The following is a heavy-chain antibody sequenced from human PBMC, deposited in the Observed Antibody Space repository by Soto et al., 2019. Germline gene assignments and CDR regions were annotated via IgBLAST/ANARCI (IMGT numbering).Heavy chain of an antibody. CDR2: INHSGST. V-gene: IGHV4-34*01. CDR3: ASSVRYGYHYFDF. Sequence: SETLSLTCAVYGGSFSGYYWSWIRQPPGKGLEWIGEINHSGSTNYNPSLKSRVTISVDTSKNQFSLKLSSVTAADTAVYYCASSVRYGYHYFDFWGQGTPVTVSS. J-gene: IGHJ4*03. CDR1: GGSFSGYY. D-gene: IGHD5-18*01.